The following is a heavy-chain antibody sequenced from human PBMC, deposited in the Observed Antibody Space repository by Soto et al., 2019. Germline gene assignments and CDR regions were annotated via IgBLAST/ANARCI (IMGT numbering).Heavy chain of an antibody. J-gene: IGHJ6*02. Sequence: ASVKVSCKASGYTFTNYDISWVRQAPGQGLEWMAWISAHNGNKNYAEKFQGRVTMTTDTSTSTAYMEVRSLRSDDTAVYYCARGLQSYFGMDVWGQGTTVTV. CDR2: ISAHNGNK. CDR1: GYTFTNYD. V-gene: IGHV1-18*01. CDR3: ARGLQSYFGMDV. D-gene: IGHD1-1*01.